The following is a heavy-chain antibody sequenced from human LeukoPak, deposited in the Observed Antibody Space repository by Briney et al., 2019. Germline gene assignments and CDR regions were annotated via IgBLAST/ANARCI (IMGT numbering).Heavy chain of an antibody. CDR1: GFTFDDYA. CDR2: ISWNSGNI. V-gene: IGHV3-9*01. CDR3: AKDSLYYYASTGYFDY. J-gene: IGHJ4*02. Sequence: GRSLRLSCAASGFTFDDYAMHWVRQAPGKGREWVSGISWNSGNIGYADSVKGRFTISRDNAKNSLYLQMNSLRAEDTALYYCAKDSLYYYASTGYFDYWGQGTLVTVSS. D-gene: IGHD3-22*01.